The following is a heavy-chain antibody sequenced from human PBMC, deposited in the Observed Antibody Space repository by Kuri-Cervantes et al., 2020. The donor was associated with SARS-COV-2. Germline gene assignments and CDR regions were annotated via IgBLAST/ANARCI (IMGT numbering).Heavy chain of an antibody. CDR1: GGSISSGDYY. CDR2: IYYSGST. V-gene: IGHV4-30-4*08. D-gene: IGHD2-2*01. CDR3: ARGVVPAATKIKKNFGYFDL. Sequence: LRLSCTVSGGSISSGDYYWNWIRQPPGKGLEWIGYIYYSGSTYYNPSLKSRLTISVDTSKNQFSLKLSSVTAADTAVYHCARGVVPAATKIKKNFGYFDLWGRGTLVTVSS. J-gene: IGHJ2*01.